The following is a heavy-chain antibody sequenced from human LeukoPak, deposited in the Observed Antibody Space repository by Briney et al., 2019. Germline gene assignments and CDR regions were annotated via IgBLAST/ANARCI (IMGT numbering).Heavy chain of an antibody. CDR1: GFTFSSYS. V-gene: IGHV3-48*01. J-gene: IGHJ3*02. Sequence: GGSLRLSCAASGFTFSSYSMNWVRQAPGKGLEWVSYIRSSSSTIYYADSVMGRFTISRDNAMNSLYLQMNSLRAEDTAVYYCARAKRNGFDIWGQGTMVTVSS. CDR3: ARAKRNGFDI. CDR2: IRSSSSTI.